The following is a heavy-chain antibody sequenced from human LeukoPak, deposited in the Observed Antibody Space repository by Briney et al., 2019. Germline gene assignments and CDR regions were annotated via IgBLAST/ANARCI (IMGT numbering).Heavy chain of an antibody. V-gene: IGHV4-34*01. CDR3: ARGPIITIFGAVPLLRY. J-gene: IGHJ4*02. CDR1: GGSFSGYY. Sequence: PSETLSLTCAVYGGSFSGYYWSWIRQPPGKGLEWIGEINHSGSTNYNPSLKSRVTISVDTSKNQFSLKLSSVTAADTAVYYCARGPIITIFGAVPLLRYWGQGTLVTVSS. CDR2: INHSGST. D-gene: IGHD3-3*01.